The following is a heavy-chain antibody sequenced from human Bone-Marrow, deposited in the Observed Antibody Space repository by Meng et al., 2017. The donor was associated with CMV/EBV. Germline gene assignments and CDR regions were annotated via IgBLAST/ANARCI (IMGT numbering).Heavy chain of an antibody. J-gene: IGHJ4*02. V-gene: IGHV4-59*01. Sequence: SETLSLTCTVSGGSISSYYWSWIRQPPGKGLEWIGYIYYSGSTNYNPSLKSRVTISVDTSKNQFSLKLSSVTAADTAVYYCARDRLEGFDYWGQATLVTVSS. CDR2: IYYSGST. CDR1: GGSISSYY. CDR3: ARDRLEGFDY.